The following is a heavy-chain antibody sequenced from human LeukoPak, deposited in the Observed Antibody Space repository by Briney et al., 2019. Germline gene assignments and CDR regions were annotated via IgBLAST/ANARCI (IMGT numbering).Heavy chain of an antibody. CDR3: ARALDGDPPQRIKKTNYYYYYGMDV. Sequence: ASVKVSCKASGYTFTGYYMHWVRPAPGQGLEWMGWINPNSGGTNYAQKFQGRVTMTRDTSISTAYMELSRLRSDDTAVYYCARALDGDPPQRIKKTNYYYYYGMDVWGQGTTVTVSS. CDR2: INPNSGGT. D-gene: IGHD4-17*01. V-gene: IGHV1-2*02. CDR1: GYTFTGYY. J-gene: IGHJ6*02.